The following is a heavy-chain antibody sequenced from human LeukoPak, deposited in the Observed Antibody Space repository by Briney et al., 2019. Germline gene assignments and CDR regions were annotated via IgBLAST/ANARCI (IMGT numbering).Heavy chain of an antibody. CDR1: DGSINSYY. V-gene: IGHV4-59*01. CDR2: IYYNGNT. CDR3: ARGRSNYYGMDV. Sequence: SETLSLTCSVSDGSINSYYWNWIRRPPGKGLEWIGYIYYNGNTNYSPSLKSRVTMSVDTSKNLFSLKVSSVTAGDTAVYYCARGRSNYYGMDVWGQGTTVTVSS. J-gene: IGHJ6*02. D-gene: IGHD1-26*01.